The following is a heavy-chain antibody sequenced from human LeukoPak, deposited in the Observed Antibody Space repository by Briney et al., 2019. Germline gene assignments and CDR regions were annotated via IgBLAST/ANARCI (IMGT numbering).Heavy chain of an antibody. D-gene: IGHD3-22*01. CDR3: TKERGGGGRRINLMVGGYGP. J-gene: IGHJ5*02. CDR2: ISYHGRDK. Sequence: GTSLRLSCAGSGFTFSGFAMHWVRQAPGKGLEWVAAISYHGRDKYYADAVSGRFTTSRDNSKNTLHLEMNSLRTDDTAVYYCTKERGGGGRRINLMVGGYGPWGQGTQVTVSS. V-gene: IGHV3-30*04. CDR1: GFTFSGFA.